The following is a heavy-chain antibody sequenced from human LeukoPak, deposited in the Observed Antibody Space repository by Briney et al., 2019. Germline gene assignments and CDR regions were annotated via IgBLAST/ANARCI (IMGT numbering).Heavy chain of an antibody. D-gene: IGHD2-8*02. Sequence: SETPSLTCTVSGGSISSSSYYWGWIRQPPGKGLEWIGSIYYSGSTYYNPSLKSRVTISVDTSKNQFSLKLSSVTAADTAVYYCARYWSYYFDYWGQGTLVTVSS. J-gene: IGHJ4*02. CDR3: ARYWSYYFDY. CDR1: GGSISSSSYY. V-gene: IGHV4-39*07. CDR2: IYYSGST.